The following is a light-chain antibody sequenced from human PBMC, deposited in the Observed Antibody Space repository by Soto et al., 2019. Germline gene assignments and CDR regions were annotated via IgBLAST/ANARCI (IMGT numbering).Light chain of an antibody. V-gene: IGKV3-20*01. J-gene: IGKJ2*01. CDR2: AAA. CDR3: QQYGYSPPT. CDR1: QSVSSTF. Sequence: ENVLTQSPGTLSLSPGERATLSCRASQSVSSTFFAWYQQKPGQALRLLLYAAASRATGIPDRFSGSGSGTDFTLTISRLEPEDFPVYYCQQYGYSPPTFGQGTKLEIK.